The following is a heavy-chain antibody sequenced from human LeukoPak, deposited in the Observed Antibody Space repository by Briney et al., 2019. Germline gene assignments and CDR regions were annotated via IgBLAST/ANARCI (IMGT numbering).Heavy chain of an antibody. V-gene: IGHV3-23*01. Sequence: GSLRLSCAASGFTFSSYAMSWVRQAPGKGLEWVSAISGSGGSTYYADSVKGRFTISRDNSKNTLYLQMNSLRAEDTAVYYCAKATYYDFWSGYYPFDYWGQGTLATVSS. J-gene: IGHJ4*02. CDR2: ISGSGGST. D-gene: IGHD3-3*01. CDR1: GFTFSSYA. CDR3: AKATYYDFWSGYYPFDY.